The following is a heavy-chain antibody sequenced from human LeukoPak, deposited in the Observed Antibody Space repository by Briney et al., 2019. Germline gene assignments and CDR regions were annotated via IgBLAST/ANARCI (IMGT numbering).Heavy chain of an antibody. J-gene: IGHJ4*02. CDR1: GFTVRSFE. Sequence: GGSLRLSCAASGFTVRSFEMNWGRQAPGKGLEWVSYIGNSGGTIYYADSVKGRFTISRDNAKTSLYLQTNSLRAEDTAVYYCTKALYYSDSSGYGYWGQGTLVTVSS. CDR2: IGNSGGTI. V-gene: IGHV3-48*03. D-gene: IGHD3-22*01. CDR3: TKALYYSDSSGYGY.